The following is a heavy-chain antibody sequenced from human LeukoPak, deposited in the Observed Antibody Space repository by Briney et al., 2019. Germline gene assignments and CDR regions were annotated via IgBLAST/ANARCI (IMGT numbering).Heavy chain of an antibody. V-gene: IGHV1-2*02. D-gene: IGHD2-2*02. CDR1: GYTFTGYY. CDR3: ARAPIVVVPAAILRGNWFDP. CDR2: INPNSGGT. Sequence: ASVKVSCKASGYTFTGYYMHWVRQAPGQGLEWMGWINPNSGGTNYAQKFQGRVTMTRDTSISTAYMELSRLRSDDTAVYYCARAPIVVVPAAILRGNWFDPWGQGTLVTVSS. J-gene: IGHJ5*02.